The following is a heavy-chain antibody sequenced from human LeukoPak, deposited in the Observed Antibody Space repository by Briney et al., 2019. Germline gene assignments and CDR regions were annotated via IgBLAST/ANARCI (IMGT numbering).Heavy chain of an antibody. Sequence: GGSLRLSCAASGFTFSTYGMHWVRQAPGKGLKWVAVISYDGSNQYYADSVKGRFTISRGNSKNTLYLQMNSLRGEDTAVYYCAKGRSGSYYYGVDVWGQGTTVTVSS. V-gene: IGHV3-30*18. CDR3: AKGRSGSYYYGVDV. D-gene: IGHD3-10*01. CDR2: ISYDGSNQ. J-gene: IGHJ6*02. CDR1: GFTFSTYG.